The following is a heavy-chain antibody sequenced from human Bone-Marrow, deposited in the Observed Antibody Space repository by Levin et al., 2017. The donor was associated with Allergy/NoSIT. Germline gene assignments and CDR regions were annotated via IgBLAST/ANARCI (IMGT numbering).Heavy chain of an antibody. Sequence: GGSLRLSCAVSGFTFSDHYMDWVRQAPGRGLEWVARSRNKANSYTTVYAASVRGRFTISRDDSANSLFLQMNSLETEDTAVYYCVRGFNSFDIWGQGTVVTVSS. CDR2: SRNKANSYTT. CDR3: VRGFNSFDI. D-gene: IGHD5-24*01. V-gene: IGHV3-72*01. CDR1: GFTFSDHY. J-gene: IGHJ3*02.